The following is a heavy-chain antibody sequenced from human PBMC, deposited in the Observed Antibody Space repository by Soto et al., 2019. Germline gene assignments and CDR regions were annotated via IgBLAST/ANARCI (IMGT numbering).Heavy chain of an antibody. V-gene: IGHV3-30*18. D-gene: IGHD1-1*01. CDR2: LSFDGTAE. J-gene: IGHJ4*02. CDR3: EQVATRLQSMEQLKY. CDR1: GFIFRDYL. Sequence: QVQLVESGGGVVQPGTSLRLSCKASGFIFRDYLIHWVRQAPGKGLEWLAVLSFDGTAEYYADSTRGRFTISRDIPKSTTYLVINYVRRQETSKYYSEQVATRLQSMEQLKYWGQGTLVTVPS.